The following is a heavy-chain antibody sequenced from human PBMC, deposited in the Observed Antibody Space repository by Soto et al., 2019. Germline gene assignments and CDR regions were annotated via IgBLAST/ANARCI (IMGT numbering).Heavy chain of an antibody. CDR1: GFTFSEYY. Sequence: QVQLVESGGGLVKPGGSLRLSCAASGFTFSEYYMSWIRQAPGQGLEWDSYISSSGSTIYYADSVKGRFTISRDNAKNPLYLQMNSLRAEDTAVYYCARALTTVTWGYCDYWGQGTLVTVSS. D-gene: IGHD4-17*01. V-gene: IGHV3-11*01. CDR3: ARALTTVTWGYCDY. CDR2: ISSSGSTI. J-gene: IGHJ4*02.